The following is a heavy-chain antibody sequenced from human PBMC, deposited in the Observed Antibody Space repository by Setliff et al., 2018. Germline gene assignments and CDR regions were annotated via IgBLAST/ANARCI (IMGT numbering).Heavy chain of an antibody. CDR1: GFTFSYYG. CDR3: AREPFPYYFDN. CDR2: FWANGNNK. V-gene: IGHV3-33*08. Sequence: QPGGSLRLSCIVSGFTFSYYGIHWVRQAPGKGLEWVAVFWANGNNKYYADSVKGRFTISRDNSKNTLYLQMNGLRAEDTAVYYCAREPFPYYFDNWGQGTLVTVSS. J-gene: IGHJ4*02.